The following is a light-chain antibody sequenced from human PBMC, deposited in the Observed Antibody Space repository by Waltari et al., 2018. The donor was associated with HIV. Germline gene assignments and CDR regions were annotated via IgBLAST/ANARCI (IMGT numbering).Light chain of an antibody. V-gene: IGLV1-44*01. CDR2: ATN. Sequence: QSGLTQPPSVSGPPGQRVTISCSGSSSNIARDAVPSYQHFPGTAPKLLIYATNQRSSGVPDRFSGSKSGTSASLAISGLQSEDEADYYCAAWDDSLNGRYVFGTGTKVTVL. CDR1: SSNIARDA. CDR3: AAWDDSLNGRYV. J-gene: IGLJ1*01.